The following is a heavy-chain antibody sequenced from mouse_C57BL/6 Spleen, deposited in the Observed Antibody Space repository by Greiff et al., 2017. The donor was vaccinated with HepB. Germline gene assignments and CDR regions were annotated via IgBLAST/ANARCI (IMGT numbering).Heavy chain of an antibody. Sequence: EVKLVESEGGLVQPGSSMKLSCTASGFTFSDYYMAWVRQVPEKGLEWVANINYDGSSTYYLDSLKSRFIISRDNAKNILYLQMSSLKSEDTATYYCARHDGYYLYFDVWGTGTTVTVSS. CDR3: ARHDGYYLYFDV. CDR1: GFTFSDYY. CDR2: INYDGSST. J-gene: IGHJ1*03. D-gene: IGHD2-3*01. V-gene: IGHV5-16*01.